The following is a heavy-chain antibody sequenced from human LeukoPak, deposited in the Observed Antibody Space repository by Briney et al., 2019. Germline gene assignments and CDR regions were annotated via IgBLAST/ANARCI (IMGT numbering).Heavy chain of an antibody. D-gene: IGHD1-26*01. J-gene: IGHJ4*02. Sequence: PSETLSLTCTVSGYSISRGYYWAWIRQTPGKGLEWIGSIHESGDTNYNPSLMSRVTISVDTSKNQFSLRLTSVTAADTAVYYSARGEIGDFDSWGQGTLVTVSA. CDR3: ARGEIGDFDS. CDR1: GYSISRGYY. V-gene: IGHV4-38-2*02. CDR2: IHESGDT.